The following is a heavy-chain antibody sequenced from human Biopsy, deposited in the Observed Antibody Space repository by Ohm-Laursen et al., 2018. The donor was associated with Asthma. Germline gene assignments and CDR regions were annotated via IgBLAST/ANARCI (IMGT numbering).Heavy chain of an antibody. V-gene: IGHV1-18*01. CDR3: ARAVNYSHYYGIDV. CDR2: ISVYNGNT. D-gene: IGHD3-10*01. J-gene: IGHJ6*02. Sequence: ASVKVSCKTSGYTFNSAGITWVRQAPGQGLEWMGWISVYNGNTKVAQKLQDRVTMITDTSTSTAYMELRSLRSDDTAVYFCARAVNYSHYYGIDVWGQGTTVTVS. CDR1: GYTFNSAG.